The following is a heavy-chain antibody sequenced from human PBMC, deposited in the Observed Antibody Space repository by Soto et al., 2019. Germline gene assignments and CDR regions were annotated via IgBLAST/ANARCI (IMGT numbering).Heavy chain of an antibody. CDR1: GGSVSSGSYY. D-gene: IGHD1-1*01. J-gene: IGHJ3*02. CDR3: ARENLLGTI. V-gene: IGHV4-61*01. Sequence: QVQLQEPGPGLVKPSETLSLTCTVSGGSVSSGSYYWSWIRQPPGKGLEWIGYIYYSGSTNYNPSLKSRVTISVDTSKNQFSLKLSSVTAADTAVYYCARENLLGTIWGQGTMVTVSS. CDR2: IYYSGST.